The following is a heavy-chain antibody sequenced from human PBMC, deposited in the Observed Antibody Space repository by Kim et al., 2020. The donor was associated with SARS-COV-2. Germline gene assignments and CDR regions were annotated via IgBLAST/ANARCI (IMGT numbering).Heavy chain of an antibody. V-gene: IGHV3-23*01. J-gene: IGHJ6*02. Sequence: GRFTISRDNSKNTLYLQMNSLRAEDTAVYYCAKDRYCSGGSRYYYGMDVWGQGTTVTVSS. D-gene: IGHD2-15*01. CDR3: AKDRYCSGGSRYYYGMDV.